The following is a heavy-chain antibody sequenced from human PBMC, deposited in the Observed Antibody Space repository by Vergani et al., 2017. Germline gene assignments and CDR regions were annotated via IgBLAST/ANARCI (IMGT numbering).Heavy chain of an antibody. J-gene: IGHJ3*02. CDR1: GFSFSDHY. D-gene: IGHD5-24*01. V-gene: IGHV3-11*01. CDR3: ARDHRDYNNYPGTFDN. Sequence: QVQLVESGGGLVKPGGSLRLSCAASGFSFSDHYMTWIRQAPGKGLEWVSYISNSGNTIEYADSVKGRFSISRDNAKSSLFLQMDSLRAEDTAVYYCARDHRDYNNYPGTFDNWGQGSMVTVSS. CDR2: ISNSGNTI.